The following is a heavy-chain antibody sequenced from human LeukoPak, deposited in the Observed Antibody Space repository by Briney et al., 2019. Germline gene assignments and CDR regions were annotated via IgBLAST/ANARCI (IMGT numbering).Heavy chain of an antibody. CDR3: AGLSISSWGESDY. J-gene: IGHJ4*02. V-gene: IGHV1-2*02. D-gene: IGHD3-16*01. Sequence: ASVKVSCKASGYTFTGYYMHWVRQAPRQGLEWMGWINPNSGGTNYAQKFQGRVTMTRDTTISTAYMELSRLKSDDTGVYYCAGLSISSWGESDYWGQGTLVTVSS. CDR2: INPNSGGT. CDR1: GYTFTGYY.